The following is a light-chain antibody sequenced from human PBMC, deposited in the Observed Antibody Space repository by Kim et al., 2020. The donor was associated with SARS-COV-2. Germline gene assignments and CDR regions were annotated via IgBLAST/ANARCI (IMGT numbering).Light chain of an antibody. Sequence: AAVGDRVTITCRASQDIGNWLAWYQQKPGKAPKLLIYAASNLQSGVPSKFSGSGSGTDFTLTISSLQPEDFATYYCQQADSFPITFGQGTRLEIK. V-gene: IGKV1-12*01. CDR1: QDIGNW. CDR2: AAS. CDR3: QQADSFPIT. J-gene: IGKJ5*01.